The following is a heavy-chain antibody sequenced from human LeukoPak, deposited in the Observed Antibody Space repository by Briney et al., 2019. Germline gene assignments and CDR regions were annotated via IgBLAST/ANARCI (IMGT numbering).Heavy chain of an antibody. D-gene: IGHD3-22*01. CDR1: GGSISSSSYY. Sequence: SETLSLTCTVSGGSISSSSYYWGWIRQPPGKGLEWIGSIYYSGSTYYNPSLKSRVTISVDTSKNQFSLKLSSVTAADTAVYYCARESDDSSGYTFDYWGQGTLVTVSS. CDR2: IYYSGST. V-gene: IGHV4-39*07. J-gene: IGHJ4*02. CDR3: ARESDDSSGYTFDY.